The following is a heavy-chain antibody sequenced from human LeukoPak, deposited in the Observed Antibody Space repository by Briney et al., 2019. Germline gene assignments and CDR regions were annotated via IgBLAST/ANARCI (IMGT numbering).Heavy chain of an antibody. D-gene: IGHD5-12*01. CDR2: INHSGST. CDR3: ARDAVDIVATTSGYYFDY. CDR1: GGSFSGYY. V-gene: IGHV4-34*01. J-gene: IGHJ4*02. Sequence: PSETLSLTCAVYGGSFSGYYWSWIRQPPGKGLEWIGEINHSGSTNYNPSLKSRVTISVDTSKNQFSLKLSSVTAADTAVYYCARDAVDIVATTSGYYFDYWGQGTLVTVSS.